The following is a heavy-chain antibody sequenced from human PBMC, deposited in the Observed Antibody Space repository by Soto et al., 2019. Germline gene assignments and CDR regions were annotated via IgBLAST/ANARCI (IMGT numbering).Heavy chain of an antibody. D-gene: IGHD2-15*01. V-gene: IGHV3-23*01. Sequence: GGSLRLSCAASGFTFSSYAMSWVRQAPGKGLEWVSTISGSGSSTYYADSVKGRFTISRDKSKNTLDLQMDSLRAEDTAVYYCAKPDRIEGYYYYMDVWGKGTTVTVSS. CDR1: GFTFSSYA. CDR3: AKPDRIEGYYYYMDV. J-gene: IGHJ6*03. CDR2: ISGSGSST.